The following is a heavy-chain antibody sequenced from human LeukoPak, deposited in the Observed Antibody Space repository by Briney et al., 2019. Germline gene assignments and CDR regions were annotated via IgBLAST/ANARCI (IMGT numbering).Heavy chain of an antibody. CDR2: IDPKSGGT. V-gene: IGHV1-2*02. J-gene: IGHJ6*02. Sequence: ASVKVSCKASGYTFTDYHVHWVRQAPGQGLQWMGWIDPKSGGTNYAQKFQGRVTMTWDTSISTAYMELNRLTSDDTAIYYCARLGVGRWMVVTYYYYGMDVWGQRTTVTVSS. CDR3: ARLGVGRWMVVTYYYYGMDV. D-gene: IGHD6-19*01. CDR1: GYTFTDYH.